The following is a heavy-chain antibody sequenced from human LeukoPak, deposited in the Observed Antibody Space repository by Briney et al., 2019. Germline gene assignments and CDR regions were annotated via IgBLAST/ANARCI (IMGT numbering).Heavy chain of an antibody. CDR3: ARVAQQYGRLDYFDY. D-gene: IGHD6-13*01. CDR1: GGSISGHY. J-gene: IGHJ4*02. CDR2: IHYTGTA. Sequence: ASETLSLTCTVSGGSISGHYWSWIRQPPGKGLEWIGYIHYTGTANYNPSLKSRVTISVDTSKNQFSLKLSSVTAADTAVYYCARVAQQYGRLDYFDYWGQGTLVTVSS. V-gene: IGHV4-59*11.